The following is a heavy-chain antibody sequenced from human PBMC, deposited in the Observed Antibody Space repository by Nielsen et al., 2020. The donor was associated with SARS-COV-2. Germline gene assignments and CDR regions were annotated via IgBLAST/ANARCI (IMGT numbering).Heavy chain of an antibody. Sequence: GGSLRLSCEASGFTFSTYAMNWVRQAPGKGLEWVSAISGNGGGTYYADSVKGRFTISRDNSKNTLYLQMNNLRAEDTAIYHCANARHGYFGSGSAPPDSWGQGTLVTVSS. D-gene: IGHD3-10*01. CDR3: ANARHGYFGSGSAPPDS. V-gene: IGHV3-23*01. CDR2: ISGNGGGT. J-gene: IGHJ4*02. CDR1: GFTFSTYA.